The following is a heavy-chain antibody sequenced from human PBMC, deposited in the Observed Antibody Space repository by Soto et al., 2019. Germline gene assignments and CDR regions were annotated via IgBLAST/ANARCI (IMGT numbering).Heavy chain of an antibody. CDR2: IYYSGST. J-gene: IGHJ4*02. CDR3: ARHRGSYYSEFDY. Sequence: QEQLQESGPGLVKPSETLSLTCTVSGGSIRSSTYYWGWIRQPPGQGLEWIGTIYYSGSTYYNLSLKSRVTISVDTSKNQFSLKLSSVTVADTALYYCARHRGSYYSEFDYWGQGTLVTVSS. CDR1: GGSIRSSTYY. D-gene: IGHD3-22*01. V-gene: IGHV4-39*01.